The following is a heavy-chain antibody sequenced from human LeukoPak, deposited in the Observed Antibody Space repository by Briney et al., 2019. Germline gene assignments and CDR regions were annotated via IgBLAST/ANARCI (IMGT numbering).Heavy chain of an antibody. Sequence: GGSLRLSCSASGFTFSRYAMHWVRQTPGKGLEYVSAISSSGGSTYYADSVKGRFTISRDNSKDTLYLQMSSLRAEDTTVYYCVKSAGFDWLSPLDAFDIWGQGTMVTVSS. CDR2: ISSSGGST. V-gene: IGHV3-64D*06. J-gene: IGHJ3*02. CDR1: GFTFSRYA. D-gene: IGHD3-9*01. CDR3: VKSAGFDWLSPLDAFDI.